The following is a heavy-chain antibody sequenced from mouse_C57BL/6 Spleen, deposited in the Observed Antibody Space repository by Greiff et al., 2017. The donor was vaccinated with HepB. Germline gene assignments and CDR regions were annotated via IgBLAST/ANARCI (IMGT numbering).Heavy chain of an antibody. CDR1: GYTFTDYN. V-gene: IGHV1-18*01. D-gene: IGHD2-4*01. J-gene: IGHJ3*01. Sequence: VQLQQSGPELVKPGASVKIPCKASGYTFTDYNMDWVKQSHGKSLEWIGDINPNNGGTIYNQKFKGKATLTVDKSSSTAYMELRSLTSEDTAVYYCARGDCDYGTAWFAYWGQGTLVTVSA. CDR3: ARGDCDYGTAWFAY. CDR2: INPNNGGT.